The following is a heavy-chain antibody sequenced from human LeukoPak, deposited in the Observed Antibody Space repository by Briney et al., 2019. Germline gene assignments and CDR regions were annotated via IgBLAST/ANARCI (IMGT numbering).Heavy chain of an antibody. V-gene: IGHV3-64*01. Sequence: GGSLRLSCAASGFTFSTFTMHWGRQTPGKGLEYVSSIDGDGGTTYYANAVNGRFNISRENSKNTLDLQMGSLRADDMAVYYCARGEYNDRSGYYDYWGQGTLVAVSS. D-gene: IGHD3-22*01. CDR1: GFTFSTFT. CDR3: ARGEYNDRSGYYDY. CDR2: IDGDGGTT. J-gene: IGHJ4*02.